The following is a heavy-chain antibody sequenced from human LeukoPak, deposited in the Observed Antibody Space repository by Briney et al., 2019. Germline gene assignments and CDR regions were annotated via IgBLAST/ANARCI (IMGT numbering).Heavy chain of an antibody. V-gene: IGHV1-2*02. Sequence: ASVKVSCKASGYTFTGYYMHWVRQAPGQGLEWMGWINPKSGGTNYAQRFQGRVTMTRDTSISTAYMELNRLTSDDTAVYYCARDGEYGTGSYYRGCFDYWGQGTLVTVSS. J-gene: IGHJ4*02. D-gene: IGHD3-10*01. CDR1: GYTFTGYY. CDR2: INPKSGGT. CDR3: ARDGEYGTGSYYRGCFDY.